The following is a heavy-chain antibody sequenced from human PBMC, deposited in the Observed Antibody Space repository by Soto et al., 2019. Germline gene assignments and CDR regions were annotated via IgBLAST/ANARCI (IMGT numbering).Heavy chain of an antibody. V-gene: IGHV3-23*01. Sequence: GGSLRLSCAASGFTFSSYAMSWVRQAPGKGLEWVSAISGSGGSTYYADSVKGRFTISRDNSKNTLYLQMNSLRAEDTAVYYCANFGYDILTDLNNALNYYYYYGMDVWGQGTTVTVSS. CDR2: ISGSGGST. J-gene: IGHJ6*02. CDR1: GFTFSSYA. D-gene: IGHD3-9*01. CDR3: ANFGYDILTDLNNALNYYYYYGMDV.